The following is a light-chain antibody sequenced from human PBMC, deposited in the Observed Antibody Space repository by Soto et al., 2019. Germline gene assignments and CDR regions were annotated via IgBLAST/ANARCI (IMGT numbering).Light chain of an antibody. J-gene: IGKJ1*01. CDR1: QSISSW. V-gene: IGKV1-5*01. Sequence: DIQMTQSPSTLSASVGDRVTITCRASQSISSWLAWYQQKPGKAPKLLIYDASSLESGVPSRFSGSGSGTAFTLTFSSLQPDDFATYYCQQYNSYSWTFGQGTKVEIK. CDR3: QQYNSYSWT. CDR2: DAS.